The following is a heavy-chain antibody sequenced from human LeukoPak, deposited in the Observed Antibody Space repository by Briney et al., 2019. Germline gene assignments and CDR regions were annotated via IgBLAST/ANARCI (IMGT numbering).Heavy chain of an antibody. CDR1: SSYG. CDR2: IYYSGST. Sequence: SSYGMHWVRQPPGKGLEWIGSIYYSGSTYYNPSLKSRVTISVDTSKNQFSLKLSSVTAADTAVYYCARRLGATPFGYWGQGTLVTVSS. CDR3: ARRLGATPFGY. V-gene: IGHV4-39*01. D-gene: IGHD1-26*01. J-gene: IGHJ4*02.